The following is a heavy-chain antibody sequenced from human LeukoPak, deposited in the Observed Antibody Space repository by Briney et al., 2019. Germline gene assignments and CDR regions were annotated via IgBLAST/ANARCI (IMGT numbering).Heavy chain of an antibody. J-gene: IGHJ6*03. V-gene: IGHV1-69*06. CDR3: ARLSGSYSPMDV. CDR1: GGTFSSYA. Sequence: GASVKVSCKASGGTFSSYAISWVRQAPGQGLEWRGGIIPIFGTANYAQKFQGRVTITADKSTSTAYMELSRLRSEDTAVYYCARLSGSYSPMDVWGKGTTVTVSS. D-gene: IGHD1-26*01. CDR2: IIPIFGTA.